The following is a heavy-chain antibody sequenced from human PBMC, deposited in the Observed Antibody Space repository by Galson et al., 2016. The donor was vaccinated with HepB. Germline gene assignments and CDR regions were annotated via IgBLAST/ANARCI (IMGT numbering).Heavy chain of an antibody. Sequence: SVKVSCKASGYTFTDYFLYWVRQAPGQGLEWMGWINPISGGTDLPQKFQGRVTLSMDTSISTAYMELSRLTFDDTAVYYCARGIPFGSDALDIWGQGTMVTVSS. D-gene: IGHD3-3*01. CDR1: GYTFTDYF. J-gene: IGHJ3*02. CDR3: ARGIPFGSDALDI. V-gene: IGHV1-2*02. CDR2: INPISGGT.